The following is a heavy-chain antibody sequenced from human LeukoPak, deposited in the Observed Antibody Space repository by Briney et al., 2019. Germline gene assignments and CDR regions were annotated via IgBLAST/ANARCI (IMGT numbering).Heavy chain of an antibody. V-gene: IGHV3-43*01. Sequence: GGSLTLSCAASGFVFDVYTMHWLRPAPGKGLEWVSHISWDGVETNYADSVKGRFTISRDNSKDSLYLQMNTLKTEASALYYCAKEVSGGSHRGWVESWGRGTLVTVSS. J-gene: IGHJ5*02. CDR2: ISWDGVET. CDR1: GFVFDVYT. CDR3: AKEVSGGSHRGWVES. D-gene: IGHD3-16*01.